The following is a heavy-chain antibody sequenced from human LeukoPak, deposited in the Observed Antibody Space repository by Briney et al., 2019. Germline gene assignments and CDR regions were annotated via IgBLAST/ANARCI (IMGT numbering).Heavy chain of an antibody. J-gene: IGHJ6*02. CDR3: AKGHDILTGYYAMDA. Sequence: GGSLRLSCAASGFTFSSYAMSWVRQAPGKGLEWVSAISGSSGSTYYADSVKGRFTISRDNSKNTLYLQMNSLRAEDTAVYYCAKGHDILTGYYAMDAWGQGTTVTVSS. V-gene: IGHV3-23*01. CDR1: GFTFSSYA. CDR2: ISGSSGST. D-gene: IGHD3-9*01.